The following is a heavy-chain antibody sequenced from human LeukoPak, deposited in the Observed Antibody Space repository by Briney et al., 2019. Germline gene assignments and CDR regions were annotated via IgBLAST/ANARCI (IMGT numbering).Heavy chain of an antibody. D-gene: IGHD3-10*01. CDR1: GFTFSSYA. CDR2: ISGSGDNT. J-gene: IGHJ4*02. V-gene: IGHV3-23*01. CDR3: ARDEFGYYGSGSYYGY. Sequence: GGSLRLSCAASGFTFSSYAMSWVRQAPGKGLEWVSGISGSGDNTYYADSVKGRFTISRDNAKNSLYLQMNSLRAEDTAVYYCARDEFGYYGSGSYYGYWGQGTLVTVSS.